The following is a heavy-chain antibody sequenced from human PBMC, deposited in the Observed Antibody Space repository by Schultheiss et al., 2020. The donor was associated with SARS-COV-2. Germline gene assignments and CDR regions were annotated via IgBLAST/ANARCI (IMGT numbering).Heavy chain of an antibody. D-gene: IGHD1-7*01. CDR3: ARHTGTNCYFDL. CDR1: GCSISSYY. J-gene: IGHJ2*01. V-gene: IGHV4-59*08. Sequence: SETLSLTCTVSGCSISSYYWSWSRQPPGRGLEWSGYIYYSGSSNYNPPLKSRVTISVDTSKNQFSLKLSSVTAADTAVYYCARHTGTNCYFDLWGRGTLVTVSS. CDR2: IYYSGSS.